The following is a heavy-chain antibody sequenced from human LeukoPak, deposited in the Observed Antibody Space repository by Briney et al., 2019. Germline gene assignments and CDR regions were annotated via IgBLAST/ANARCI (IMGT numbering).Heavy chain of an antibody. J-gene: IGHJ3*02. CDR3: ARATGRGSYSGDAFDI. Sequence: AVTVSCKASGGTLSSYTISWVRQAPGRGREWMGRIFPILGIANYAQKFQGSVTLTADKSTGKAYMELSSLRSEDTAVYFCARATGRGSYSGDAFDIWGQGTMVTVSS. CDR1: GGTLSSYT. CDR2: IFPILGIA. D-gene: IGHD1-26*01. V-gene: IGHV1-69*10.